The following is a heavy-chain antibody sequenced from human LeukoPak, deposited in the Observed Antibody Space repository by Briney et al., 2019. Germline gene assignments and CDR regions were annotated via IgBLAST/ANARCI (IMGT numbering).Heavy chain of an antibody. J-gene: IGHJ4*02. D-gene: IGHD3-10*01. CDR2: IYSSGST. V-gene: IGHV4-4*07. CDR1: GGSVSSYY. CDR3: ARGGGRATLDY. Sequence: SETLSLTCTVSGGSVSSYYWSWIRQPAGKGLEWIGRIYSSGSTNYNSSLESRVIISVDESKNRFSLRLRSMTAADTAVYFCARGGGRATLDYWGQGTLVTVSS.